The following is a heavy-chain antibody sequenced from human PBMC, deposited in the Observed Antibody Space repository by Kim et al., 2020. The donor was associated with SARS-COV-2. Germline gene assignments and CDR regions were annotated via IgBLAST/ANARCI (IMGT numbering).Heavy chain of an antibody. D-gene: IGHD1-26*01. CDR3: ARDSIVGATSVFYFDY. J-gene: IGHJ4*02. V-gene: IGHV3-48*02. Sequence: DSGKGRFNISRENAQNSVFLQMNSLRDEDTAVYYCARDSIVGATSVFYFDYWGQGTLVTVSS.